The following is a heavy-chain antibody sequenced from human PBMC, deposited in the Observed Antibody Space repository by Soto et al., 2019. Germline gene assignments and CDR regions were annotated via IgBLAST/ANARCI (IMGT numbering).Heavy chain of an antibody. CDR2: ISSSGSTI. Sequence: EVQLVETGGGLVQPGGSLRLSCAASGFTFSSYEMNWVRQAPGKGLEWVSYISSSGSTIYYADSVKGRFTISRDNAKNSRYLQMNSLRAEDTAVYYCARVIVATIRGGFDYWGQGTLVTVSS. D-gene: IGHD5-12*01. CDR1: GFTFSSYE. CDR3: ARVIVATIRGGFDY. V-gene: IGHV3-48*03. J-gene: IGHJ4*02.